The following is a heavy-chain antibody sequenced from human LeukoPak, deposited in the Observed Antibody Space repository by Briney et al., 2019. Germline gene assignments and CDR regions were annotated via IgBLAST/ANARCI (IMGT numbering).Heavy chain of an antibody. CDR2: ISSSSSTI. Sequence: PGGSLRLSCAASGFTFSSYSMNWVRQAPGKGLEWVSYISSSSSTIYYADSVKGRFTISRDNAKNSLYLQMNSLRAEDTAVYYCARDLGGSYPDYWGQGTLVTVSS. CDR1: GFTFSSYS. CDR3: ARDLGGSYPDY. V-gene: IGHV3-48*01. D-gene: IGHD1-26*01. J-gene: IGHJ4*02.